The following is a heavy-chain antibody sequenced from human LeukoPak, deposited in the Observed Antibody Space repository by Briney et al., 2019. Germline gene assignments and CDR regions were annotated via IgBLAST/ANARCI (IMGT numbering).Heavy chain of an antibody. CDR1: GDSVTSGI. CDR3: ARHTTVKAAWFDP. V-gene: IGHV4-59*02. Sequence: SQTLSLTCAISGDSVTSGIWNWIRQSPGKGLEWIGYIYYSGSTNYNPSLKSRVTISVDTSKNQFSLKLSSVTAADTAVYYCARHTTVKAAWFDPRGQGTLVTVSS. CDR2: IYYSGST. D-gene: IGHD4-17*01. J-gene: IGHJ5*02.